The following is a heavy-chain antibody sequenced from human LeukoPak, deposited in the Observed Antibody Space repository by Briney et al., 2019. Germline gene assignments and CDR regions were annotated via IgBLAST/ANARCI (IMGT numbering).Heavy chain of an antibody. J-gene: IGHJ4*02. CDR1: GFSVSSYA. Sequence: GGSLRLSCAASGFSVSSYAMHWVRQAPGKGLEWVAVISYDGSNKYYADSVKGRFTISRDNSKNTLYLQMNSLRAEDTAVYYCARDPGHSYGYSFDYWGQGTLVTVSS. CDR3: ARDPGHSYGYSFDY. CDR2: ISYDGSNK. D-gene: IGHD5-18*01. V-gene: IGHV3-30-3*01.